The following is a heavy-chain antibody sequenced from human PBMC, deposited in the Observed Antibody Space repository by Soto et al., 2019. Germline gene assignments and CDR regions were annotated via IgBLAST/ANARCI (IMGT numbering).Heavy chain of an antibody. Sequence: QVQLQESGPGLVKPSETLSLTCSVSGGSISGHYWTWIRQSPGKGLEWIGYIYYSGSTYYNPSLKSRVTISVDTSKNQFSLKLSSVTAADTAVYYCARSRGSSSSRYYYYGMDVWGQGTTVTVSS. CDR2: IYYSGST. D-gene: IGHD6-6*01. CDR3: ARSRGSSSSRYYYYGMDV. CDR1: GGSISGHY. J-gene: IGHJ6*02. V-gene: IGHV4-59*06.